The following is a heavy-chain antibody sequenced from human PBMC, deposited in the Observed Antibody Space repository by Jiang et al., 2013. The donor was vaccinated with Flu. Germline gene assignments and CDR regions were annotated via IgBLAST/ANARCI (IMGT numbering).Heavy chain of an antibody. CDR2: ISGSGGNT. CDR3: AKDGAPVLQFLEWIEAISTSDYGMDV. CDR1: GFTFSKYA. D-gene: IGHD3-3*01. V-gene: IGHV3-23*01. Sequence: VQLLESGGGLVQPGGSLRLSCAASGFTFSKYAMSWVRQAPGKGLEWVSAISGSGGNTYYADSVKGRFTISRDNSKNTLYLQMNSLRAEDTAFYYCAKDGAPVLQFLEWIEAISTSDYGMDVWGQGTTVTVSS. J-gene: IGHJ6*02.